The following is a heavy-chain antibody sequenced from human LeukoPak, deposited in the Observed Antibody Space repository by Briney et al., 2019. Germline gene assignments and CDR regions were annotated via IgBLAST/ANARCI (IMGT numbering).Heavy chain of an antibody. CDR2: IKQDGSEK. CDR1: GFTFSTYW. V-gene: IGHV3-7*03. D-gene: IGHD3-22*01. J-gene: IGHJ4*02. Sequence: GGSLRLSCAASGFTFSTYWMSWVRQAPGKGLEWVANIKQDGSEKYYADSVKGRFTISRDNAKNSLFLQMNSLRAEDTAVYFCGRERFTYDSSGGTDWGQGTLVTVSS. CDR3: GRERFTYDSSGGTD.